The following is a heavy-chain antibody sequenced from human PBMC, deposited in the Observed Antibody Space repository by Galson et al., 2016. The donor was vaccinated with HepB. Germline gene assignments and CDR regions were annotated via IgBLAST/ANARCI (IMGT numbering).Heavy chain of an antibody. Sequence: SVKVSCKASGYSFTNYYMHWVRQAPGQGLEWMGWINPDSGATNSAPKFRAWVTLSRDPSIRTAYLELRGLNSDDTAVYYSARGWKVVQRDSQYYGLDVWGQGTTVTVSS. CDR1: GYSFTNYY. D-gene: IGHD2-2*01. CDR3: ARGWKVVQRDSQYYGLDV. CDR2: INPDSGAT. V-gene: IGHV1-2*04. J-gene: IGHJ6*02.